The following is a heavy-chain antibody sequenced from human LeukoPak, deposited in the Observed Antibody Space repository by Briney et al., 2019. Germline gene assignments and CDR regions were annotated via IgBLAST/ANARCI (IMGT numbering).Heavy chain of an antibody. V-gene: IGHV3-33*06. D-gene: IGHD6-13*01. J-gene: IGHJ4*02. CDR1: GFTFFNYG. CDR2: IWNDGSYK. Sequence: GGSLRLSCAASGFTFFNYGMHWLRQAPGKGLDWVAVIWNDGSYKYYAAPVKGRFAISRDNLKNTLYLQMNSLRAEDTAIYYCAKVVQYTASTGTGLDYWGQGTLVTVSS. CDR3: AKVVQYTASTGTGLDY.